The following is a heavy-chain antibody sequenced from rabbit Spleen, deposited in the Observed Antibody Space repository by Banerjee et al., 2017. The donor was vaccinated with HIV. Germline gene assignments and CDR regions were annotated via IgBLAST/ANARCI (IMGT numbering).Heavy chain of an antibody. J-gene: IGHJ4*01. Sequence: QLEESGGGLVKPGASLTLTCTASGFSFSNSYDMCWVRQAPGKGLEWIGYIDPVFGITYYASWVNGRFTISRDNAQNTVDLQINSLTAADTATYFCARDYNSGWDLWGPGTLVTVS. D-gene: IGHD4-1*01. CDR3: ARDYNSGWDL. CDR1: GFSFSNSYD. CDR2: IDPVFGIT. V-gene: IGHV1S7*01.